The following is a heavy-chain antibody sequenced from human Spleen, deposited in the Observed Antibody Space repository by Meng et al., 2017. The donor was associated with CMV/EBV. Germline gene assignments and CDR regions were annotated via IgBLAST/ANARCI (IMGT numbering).Heavy chain of an antibody. J-gene: IGHJ5*02. Sequence: ASVKVSCKASGYTFANYGITWVRQAPGQGLEWMGWISTQYGNTKYAQRFQGRVTMTTDTSTNTAYMELRSLRSDDTAVYYCAREGVYGRFTWFDPWGQGTLVTVS. CDR2: ISTQYGNT. D-gene: IGHD2-8*01. V-gene: IGHV1-18*01. CDR1: GYTFANYG. CDR3: AREGVYGRFTWFDP.